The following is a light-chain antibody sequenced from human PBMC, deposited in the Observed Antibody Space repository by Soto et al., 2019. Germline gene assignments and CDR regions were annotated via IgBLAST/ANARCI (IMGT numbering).Light chain of an antibody. CDR3: SSYTSSSTLD. J-gene: IGLJ1*01. V-gene: IGLV2-14*01. CDR1: SSDVGGYNY. Sequence: QSVLTQPASVSGSPGQSITISCTGTSSDVGGYNYVSWYQQHPGKAPKLMIYEVSNRPSGVSNRFSGSKSGNTASLTTSGLQAEDEADYYCSSYTSSSTLDFGTGTKVTVL. CDR2: EVS.